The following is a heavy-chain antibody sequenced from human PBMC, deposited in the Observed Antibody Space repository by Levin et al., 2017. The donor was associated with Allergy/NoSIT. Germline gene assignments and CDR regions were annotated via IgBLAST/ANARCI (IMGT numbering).Heavy chain of an antibody. J-gene: IGHJ4*02. CDR1: GFTFSSYA. CDR3: ARPQFSYDWARFDY. CDR2: ISYDGSNK. Sequence: GGSLRLSCAASGFTFSSYAMHWVRQAPGKGLEWVAVISYDGSNKYYADSVKGRFTISRDNSKNTLYLQMNSLRAEDMAVYYCARPQFSYDWARFDYWGQGTLVTVSS. V-gene: IGHV3-30-3*01. D-gene: IGHD5-12*01.